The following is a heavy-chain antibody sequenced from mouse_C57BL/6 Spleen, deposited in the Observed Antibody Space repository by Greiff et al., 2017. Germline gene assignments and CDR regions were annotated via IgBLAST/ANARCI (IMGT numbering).Heavy chain of an antibody. D-gene: IGHD2-4*01. J-gene: IGHJ1*03. Sequence: VQLQQPGAELVRPGSSVKLSCKASGYTFTSYWMDWVKQRPGQGLEWIGNIYPSDSETHYNQKFKDKATLTVDKSSSTAYMQLSSLTSEDSAVYYCARGDYDYESPDWYFDVWGTGTTVTVSS. CDR1: GYTFTSYW. V-gene: IGHV1-61*01. CDR2: IYPSDSET. CDR3: ARGDYDYESPDWYFDV.